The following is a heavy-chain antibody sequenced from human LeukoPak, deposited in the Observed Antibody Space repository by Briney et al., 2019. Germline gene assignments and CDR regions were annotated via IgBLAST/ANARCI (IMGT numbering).Heavy chain of an antibody. Sequence: GGSLRLSCAASGFTFSSYAMSWVRQAPGKGLEAPGKGLEWVAQINKDGSERYYVDSVRGRFTISRDNAKNSLDLQMNTLRVEDTAVYYCVRDATRGGDLDHWGQGTLVTVSS. V-gene: IGHV3-7*01. CDR3: VRDATRGGDLDH. CDR1: GFTFSSYA. CDR2: INKDGSER. D-gene: IGHD2-21*01. J-gene: IGHJ4*02.